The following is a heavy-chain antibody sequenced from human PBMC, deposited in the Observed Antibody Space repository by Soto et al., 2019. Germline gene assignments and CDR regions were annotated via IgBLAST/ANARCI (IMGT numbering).Heavy chain of an antibody. CDR1: GFTFSSYA. J-gene: IGHJ4*02. D-gene: IGHD5-12*01. CDR3: AKVKDEGVATTNFDH. CDR2: ISGSGPRI. Sequence: EVQLLESGGGLVHPGGSVILSCSGSGFTFSSYAMSWVRQAPGKGLEWVADISGSGPRIYYADSVKGRFTISRDNSKNTLYLQMNSRRADDTAICYCAKVKDEGVATTNFDHWGQGTLVTVSS. V-gene: IGHV3-23*01.